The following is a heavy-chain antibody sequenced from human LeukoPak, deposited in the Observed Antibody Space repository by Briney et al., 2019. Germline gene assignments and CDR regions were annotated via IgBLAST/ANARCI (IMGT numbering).Heavy chain of an antibody. D-gene: IGHD6-19*01. J-gene: IGHJ6*03. Sequence: TGGSLRLSCTASGFTVGDYAMSWVRQAPEKGLEWVGFIRSKAYGGTTEYAASVKGRFTISRDDSKSIAYLQMNSLKTEDTAVYYCTRQGVSSGWHYYYYMDVWGKGTTVTVSS. V-gene: IGHV3-49*04. CDR1: GFTVGDYA. CDR3: TRQGVSSGWHYYYYMDV. CDR2: IRSKAYGGTT.